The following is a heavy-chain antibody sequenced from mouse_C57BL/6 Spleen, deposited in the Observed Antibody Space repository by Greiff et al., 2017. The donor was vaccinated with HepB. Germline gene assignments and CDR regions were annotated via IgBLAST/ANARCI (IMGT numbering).Heavy chain of an antibody. D-gene: IGHD2-1*01. J-gene: IGHJ2*01. Sequence: EVKLVESGGGLVQPGGSMKLSCVASGFTFSNYWMNWVRQSPEKGLEWVAQIRLKSDNYATHYAESVKGRFTISRDDSKSSVYLQMNNLRAEDTGIYYCTDYYRKYYFDYWGQGTTLTVSS. CDR3: TDYYRKYYFDY. CDR1: GFTFSNYW. V-gene: IGHV6-3*01. CDR2: IRLKSDNYAT.